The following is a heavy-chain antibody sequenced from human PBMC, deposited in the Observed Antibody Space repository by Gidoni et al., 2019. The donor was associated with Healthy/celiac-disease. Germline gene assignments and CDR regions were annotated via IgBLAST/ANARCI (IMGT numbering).Heavy chain of an antibody. Sequence: QVQLQQWGAGLLKPSETLSLTCAVYGGSFSGYYWSWIRQPPGKGLEWIGEINHSGSTNYNPSLKSRVTISVDTSKNQFSLKLSSVTAADTAVYYCARAYSGSYYRLLGWFDPWGQGTLVTVSS. V-gene: IGHV4-34*01. CDR2: INHSGST. J-gene: IGHJ5*02. D-gene: IGHD1-26*01. CDR3: ARAYSGSYYRLLGWFDP. CDR1: GGSFSGYY.